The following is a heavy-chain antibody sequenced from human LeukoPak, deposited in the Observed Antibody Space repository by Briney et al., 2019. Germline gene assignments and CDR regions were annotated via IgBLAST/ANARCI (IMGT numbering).Heavy chain of an antibody. D-gene: IGHD6-13*01. V-gene: IGHV4-38-2*01. CDR3: ARGKSSSWYYYFDY. CDR2: IYHSGST. Sequence: PSETLSLTCAVSGFSISTGYDWGWIRQPPGKGLEWIGTIYHSGSTYYNPSLKSRATISVDTSKNQFSLKLTSVTAADTAVYYCARGKSSSWYYYFDYWGQGTLVAVSS. J-gene: IGHJ4*02. CDR1: GFSISTGYD.